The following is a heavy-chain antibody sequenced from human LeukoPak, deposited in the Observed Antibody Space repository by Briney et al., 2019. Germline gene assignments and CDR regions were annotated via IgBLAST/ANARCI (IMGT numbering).Heavy chain of an antibody. Sequence: GRSLRLSCAASGFTFSSYGMHWVRRAPGKGLEWVAVIWFDGSNKYFADSVEGRFTISRDNSKSTLFLQMSSLRVEDTAVYYCASRYSGSFFDYWGQGTLVTVSS. J-gene: IGHJ4*02. CDR2: IWFDGSNK. V-gene: IGHV3-33*01. CDR1: GFTFSSYG. D-gene: IGHD1-26*01. CDR3: ASRYSGSFFDY.